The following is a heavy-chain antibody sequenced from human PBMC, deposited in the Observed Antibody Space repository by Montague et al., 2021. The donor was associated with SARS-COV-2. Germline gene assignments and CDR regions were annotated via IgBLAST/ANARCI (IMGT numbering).Heavy chain of an antibody. Sequence: SETLSLTCTVSGGSMRDYYWSWIRQPPGEGLEWIGYIHYSGRTDYNPSLNSRVTLSLDTSKNQFSLNLRSVTAADTAFYYCARVHYYTGYVDSWGQGTLVSVSS. CDR3: ARVHYYTGYVDS. V-gene: IGHV4-59*01. J-gene: IGHJ4*02. D-gene: IGHD3-22*01. CDR2: IHYSGRT. CDR1: GGSMRDYY.